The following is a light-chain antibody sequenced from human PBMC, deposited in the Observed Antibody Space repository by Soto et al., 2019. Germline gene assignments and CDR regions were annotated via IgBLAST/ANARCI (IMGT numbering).Light chain of an antibody. CDR2: EAS. CDR3: QQLYTLPFT. V-gene: IGKV1-9*01. J-gene: IGKJ5*01. Sequence: DIQMTQSPSSLSSSVGDIVTITCQASQNINNYLNWYQQKPGKAPKLLIYEASTLQSGVPSRFSGSGSGTEFTLTISGLLPEDFAAYHCQQLYTLPFTFGQGTRLEIK. CDR1: QNINNY.